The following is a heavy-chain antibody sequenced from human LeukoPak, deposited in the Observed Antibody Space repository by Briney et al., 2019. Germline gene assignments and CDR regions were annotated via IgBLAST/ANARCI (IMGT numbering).Heavy chain of an antibody. CDR2: INPSGGST. CDR1: GYTFASYY. CDR3: ARDSPGRYCSSTSCYSYYGMDV. Sequence: ASVKVSCKASGYTFASYYMHWVRQAPGQGLEWMGIINPSGGSTSYAQKFQGRVTMTRDTSTSTVYMELSSLRSEDTAVYYCARDSPGRYCSSTSCYSYYGMDVWGKGITVTVSS. D-gene: IGHD2-2*02. V-gene: IGHV1-46*01. J-gene: IGHJ6*04.